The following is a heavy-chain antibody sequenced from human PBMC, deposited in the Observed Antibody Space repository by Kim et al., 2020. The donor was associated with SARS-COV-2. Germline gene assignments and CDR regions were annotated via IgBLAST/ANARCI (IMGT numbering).Heavy chain of an antibody. J-gene: IGHJ6*02. Sequence: GGSLRLSCAASGFTFSSYEMNWVRQAPGKGLEWVSYISSSGSTIYYADSVKGRFTISRDNAKNSLYLQMNSLRAEDTAVYYCARAGAYSYGPITYYYYGMGDWGQGTAVTVSS. CDR2: ISSSGSTI. V-gene: IGHV3-48*03. CDR1: GFTFSSYE. CDR3: ARAGAYSYGPITYYYYGMGD. D-gene: IGHD5-18*01.